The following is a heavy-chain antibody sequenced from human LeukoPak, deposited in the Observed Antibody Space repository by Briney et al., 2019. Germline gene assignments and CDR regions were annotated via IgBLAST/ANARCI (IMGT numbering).Heavy chain of an antibody. Sequence: SSETLSLTCAVYGGSFSGYYWSWIRQPPGKGLEWIGEINHSGSTNYNPSLKSRVTISVDTSKNQFSLKLSPVTAADTAVYYCARVSYYDILTGHGGGGFDYWGQGTLVTVSP. V-gene: IGHV4-34*01. CDR1: GGSFSGYY. CDR2: INHSGST. D-gene: IGHD3-9*01. J-gene: IGHJ4*02. CDR3: ARVSYYDILTGHGGGGFDY.